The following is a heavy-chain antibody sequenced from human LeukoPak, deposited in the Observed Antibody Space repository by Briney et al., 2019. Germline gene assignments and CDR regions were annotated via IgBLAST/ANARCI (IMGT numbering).Heavy chain of an antibody. CDR1: GGFISGYY. J-gene: IGHJ3*01. CDR2: IYDSGST. V-gene: IGHV4-59*01. Sequence: SETLSLTCTVSGGFISGYYWSWIRQSPGRGLKWLGYIYDSGSTKYNPSLKSRVTISVDASKNQISLKLTSMTAADTAVYYCARDGSGFDVWGQGTKVTVSS. D-gene: IGHD2-2*03. CDR3: ARDGSGFDV.